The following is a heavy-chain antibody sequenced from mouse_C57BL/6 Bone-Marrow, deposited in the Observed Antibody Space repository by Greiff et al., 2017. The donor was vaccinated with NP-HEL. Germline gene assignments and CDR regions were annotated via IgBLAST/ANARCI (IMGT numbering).Heavy chain of an antibody. V-gene: IGHV1-82*01. CDR2: IYPGDGDT. CDR3: ARNGIYDGYYTFFDY. Sequence: QVQLQQSGPELVKPGASVKISCKASGYAFSSSWMNWVKQRPGKGLEWIGRIYPGDGDTNYNGTFKGKATLTADKSSSTAYMQLSSLTSEDSAVYFCARNGIYDGYYTFFDYWGQGTTLTVSS. CDR1: GYAFSSSW. J-gene: IGHJ2*01. D-gene: IGHD2-3*01.